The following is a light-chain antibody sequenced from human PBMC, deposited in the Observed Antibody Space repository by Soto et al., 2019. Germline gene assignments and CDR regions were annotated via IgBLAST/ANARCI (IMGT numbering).Light chain of an antibody. CDR1: QNIDSY. CDR2: RTS. Sequence: DLQMTQSPSSLSASVGDRVTITCRASQNIDSYLVWFQQKPGKAPKSLIYRTSKLQSGVPSRFSGSRSGTDFTLTISNLQPEDFGTYYCQQLRSYPITFGQGTRLDIK. V-gene: IGKV1-16*01. CDR3: QQLRSYPIT. J-gene: IGKJ5*01.